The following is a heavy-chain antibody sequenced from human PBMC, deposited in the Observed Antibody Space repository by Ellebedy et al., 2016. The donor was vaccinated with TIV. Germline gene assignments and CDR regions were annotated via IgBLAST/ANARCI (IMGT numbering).Heavy chain of an antibody. D-gene: IGHD4-17*01. CDR2: IYHSGST. J-gene: IGHJ2*01. CDR3: ARGSADGDYLDWFWYFDL. Sequence: SETLSLXXAVSGGSISSSNWWSWVRQPPGKGLEWIGEIYHSGSTNYNPSLKSRVTISVDTSKNQFSLKLSSVTAADTAVYYCARGSADGDYLDWFWYFDLWGRGTLVTVSS. V-gene: IGHV4-4*02. CDR1: GGSISSSNW.